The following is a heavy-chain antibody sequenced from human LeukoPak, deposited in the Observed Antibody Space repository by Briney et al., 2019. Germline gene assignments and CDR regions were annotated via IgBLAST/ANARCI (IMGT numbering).Heavy chain of an antibody. CDR3: ARSLYYYDSSGYYDAFDI. Sequence: PSETLSLTCTVSGGSVSSGSYYWSWIRQPPGKGLEWIGYIYYSGSTNYNPSLKSRVTISVDTSKNQFSLKLSSVTAADTAVYYCARSLYYYDSSGYYDAFDIWGQGTMVTVSS. CDR1: GGSVSSGSYY. J-gene: IGHJ3*02. V-gene: IGHV4-61*01. D-gene: IGHD3-22*01. CDR2: IYYSGST.